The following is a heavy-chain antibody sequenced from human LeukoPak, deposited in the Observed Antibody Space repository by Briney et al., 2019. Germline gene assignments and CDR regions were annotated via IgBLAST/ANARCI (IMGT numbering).Heavy chain of an antibody. CDR2: IVVGSANT. D-gene: IGHD2-21*02. J-gene: IGHJ5*02. CDR1: GFTFASSA. V-gene: IGHV1-58*01. Sequence: SVTVSCKASGFTFASSAVQWVRQARGQRLEWIGWIVVGSANTNYAQKFQERVTITRDMSTRTAYMELSSLRSEDKAVYYCAAFDAGDCGGDCPYFSFPWGQGTLVTVSS. CDR3: AAFDAGDCGGDCPYFSFP.